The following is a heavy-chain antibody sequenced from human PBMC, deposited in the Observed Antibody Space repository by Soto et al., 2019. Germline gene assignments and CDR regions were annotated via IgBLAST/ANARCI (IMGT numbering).Heavy chain of an antibody. CDR1: GFPFTSSE. Sequence: LRLSCAASGFPFTSSEMNWVRQAPGKGLEWVSYISNSGNTIYYADSVKGRFTISRDNAKNSLYLQMNSLRAEDTAVYYCARPYGSVDAFDIWGQGTMVAVSS. CDR3: ARPYGSVDAFDI. J-gene: IGHJ3*02. D-gene: IGHD3-10*01. CDR2: ISNSGNTI. V-gene: IGHV3-48*03.